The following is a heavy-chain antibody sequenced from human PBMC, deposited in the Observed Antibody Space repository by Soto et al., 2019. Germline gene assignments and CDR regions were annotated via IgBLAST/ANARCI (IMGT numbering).Heavy chain of an antibody. J-gene: IGHJ3*02. CDR2: INPSGGST. D-gene: IGHD3-10*01. CDR1: GYTFTSYY. V-gene: IGHV1-46*03. Sequence: GASVKVSCKASGYTFTSYYMHWVRQAPGQGLEWMGIINPSGGSTSYAQKFQGRVTMTRDTSTSTVYMELSSLRSEDTAVYYCARDFPPITIGRGVTYGYDAFDIWGQGTMVTVAS. CDR3: ARDFPPITIGRGVTYGYDAFDI.